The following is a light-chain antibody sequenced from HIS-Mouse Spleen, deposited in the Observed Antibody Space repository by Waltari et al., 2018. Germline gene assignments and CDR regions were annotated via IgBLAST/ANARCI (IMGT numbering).Light chain of an antibody. V-gene: IGLV3-10*01. CDR2: EDS. Sequence: SYELTKPPSVSVSPGQPARITCSGDASPKKYAYWYQQKSGKAPVLVIYEDSKRPSGIPERFSGSSSGTMATLTISGAQVEDEADYYCYSTDSSGNHRVFGGGTKLTVL. CDR1: ASPKKY. CDR3: YSTDSSGNHRV. J-gene: IGLJ2*01.